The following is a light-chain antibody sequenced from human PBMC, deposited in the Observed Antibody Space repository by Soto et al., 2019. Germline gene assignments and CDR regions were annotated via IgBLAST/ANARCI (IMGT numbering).Light chain of an antibody. V-gene: IGLV1-47*02. CDR3: AAWDDSLSGHVV. J-gene: IGLJ2*01. CDR1: SSNMGGNY. Sequence: QSVLTQPPSASGTPGQRVTISCSGSSSNMGGNYVYWYQQLPGTAPKHLIYSNNQRPSGVPDRFSGSKSGTSASLAISGLRSEDEADYYCAAWDDSLSGHVVFGGGTKLTVL. CDR2: SNN.